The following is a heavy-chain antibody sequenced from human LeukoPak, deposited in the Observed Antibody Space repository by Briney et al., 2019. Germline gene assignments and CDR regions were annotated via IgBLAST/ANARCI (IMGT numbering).Heavy chain of an antibody. Sequence: GASVKASCKASGGTFSNYAINWVRQAPGQGLEWMGGIIPLFGTANYAQKFQGRVTISAVESMSTAYMQLSSLRSVDTAVYYCARGWLAESTVVTPYNYWGQGTLVTVSS. J-gene: IGHJ4*02. CDR1: GGTFSNYA. V-gene: IGHV1-69*13. CDR2: IIPLFGTA. D-gene: IGHD4-23*01. CDR3: ARGWLAESTVVTPYNY.